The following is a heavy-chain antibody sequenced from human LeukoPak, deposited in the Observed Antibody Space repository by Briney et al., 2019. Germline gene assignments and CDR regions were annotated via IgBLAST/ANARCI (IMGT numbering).Heavy chain of an antibody. CDR1: GYTFTSYY. V-gene: IGHV1-46*01. CDR2: INPSGGST. CDR3: ARGAPLRYFDMGGPYYYYYYGMDV. D-gene: IGHD3-9*01. J-gene: IGHJ6*02. Sequence: ASVKVSCKASGYTFTSYYMHWVRQAPGQGLEWMGIINPSGGSTSYAQKFQGRVTMTRDTSTSTVYMELSSLRSEDTAVYYCARGAPLRYFDMGGPYYYYYYGMDVWGQGTTVTVSS.